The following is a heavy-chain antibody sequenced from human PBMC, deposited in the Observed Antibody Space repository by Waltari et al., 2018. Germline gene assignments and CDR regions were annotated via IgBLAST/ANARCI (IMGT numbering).Heavy chain of an antibody. CDR1: GGSISSGGYS. D-gene: IGHD5-12*01. CDR3: ARAEDGYNSHWYFDL. V-gene: IGHV4-30-2*01. CDR2: IYHSGST. Sequence: QLQLQESGSGLVKPSQTLSLTCAFSGGSISSGGYSGSWIRQPPGKGLEWIGYIYHSGSTYYNPSLKSRVTISVDRSKNQFSLKLSSVTAADTAVYYCARAEDGYNSHWYFDLWGRGTLVTVSS. J-gene: IGHJ2*01.